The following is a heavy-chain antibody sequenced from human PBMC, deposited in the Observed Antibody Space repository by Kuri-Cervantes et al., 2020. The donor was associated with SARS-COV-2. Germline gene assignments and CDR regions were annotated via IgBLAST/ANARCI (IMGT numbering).Heavy chain of an antibody. Sequence: GSLRLSCAVYGGSFSGYYWSWIRQPPGKGLEWIGEINHSGSTNYNPSLKSRVTISVDTSKNQFSLKLSSVTAADTAVYYCARLGYGSSGYKDYYFDYWGQGTLVTVSS. V-gene: IGHV4-34*01. CDR2: INHSGST. D-gene: IGHD3-22*01. CDR3: ARLGYGSSGYKDYYFDY. J-gene: IGHJ4*02. CDR1: GGSFSGYY.